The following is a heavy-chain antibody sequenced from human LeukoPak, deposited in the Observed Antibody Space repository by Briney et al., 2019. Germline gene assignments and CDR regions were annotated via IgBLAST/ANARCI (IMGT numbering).Heavy chain of an antibody. J-gene: IGHJ4*02. D-gene: IGHD1-1*01. CDR1: GFTFTSYA. CDR3: AKAPLWNADSYFDY. Sequence: GGSLRLSCAASGFTFTSYAMSWVRQAPGMGLEWVSGIRNSGDSTYYADSVKGRFTISRDNSKNTLYLQLISLGADDTAIYYCAKAPLWNADSYFDYWGQGTLVTVTS. CDR2: IRNSGDST. V-gene: IGHV3-23*01.